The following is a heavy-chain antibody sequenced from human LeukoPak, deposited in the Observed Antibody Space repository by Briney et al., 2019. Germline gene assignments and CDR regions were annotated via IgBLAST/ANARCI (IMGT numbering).Heavy chain of an antibody. J-gene: IGHJ3*02. CDR3: AKDPDHAFDI. V-gene: IGHV3-7*01. CDR1: GFTFSSYW. Sequence: GGSLRLSCAASGFTFSSYWMSWVRQSPGKGLEWLANIKQDGSEKYYVDSVKGRFTISRDNAKNSMYLQMNSLIAEVTAVHYCAKDPDHAFDIWGQGTMVTVSS. CDR2: IKQDGSEK.